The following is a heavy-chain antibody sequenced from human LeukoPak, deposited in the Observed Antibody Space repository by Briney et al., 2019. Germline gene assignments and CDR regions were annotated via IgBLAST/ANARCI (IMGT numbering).Heavy chain of an antibody. CDR3: ARSPHNSAWYEKWFDP. V-gene: IGHV4-4*08. CDR2: ISASGGT. Sequence: KSSETLSLTCTVSGGSISTYYWSWIRQSPGKGLEWIADISASGGTNYNPSLESRVTVSIDSSKNQFSLKLSSVTAADTAVFYCARSPHNSAWYEKWFDPRGQGTLVTVSS. D-gene: IGHD6-19*01. CDR1: GGSISTYY. J-gene: IGHJ5*02.